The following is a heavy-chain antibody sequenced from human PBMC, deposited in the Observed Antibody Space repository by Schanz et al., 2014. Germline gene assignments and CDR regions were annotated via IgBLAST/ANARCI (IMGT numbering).Heavy chain of an antibody. Sequence: EVQLLESGGGLVQPGGSLRLSCSASGFTFSIYAMHWVRQAPGKGLEWLSVISASGGDTYYADSVKGRFTISRDNSKNTLYLQMNSLRAEDTAVYYCAKGRFGELSAFDIWGQGTMVTVSS. CDR1: GFTFSIYA. D-gene: IGHD3-10*01. V-gene: IGHV3-23*01. CDR3: AKGRFGELSAFDI. J-gene: IGHJ3*02. CDR2: ISASGGDT.